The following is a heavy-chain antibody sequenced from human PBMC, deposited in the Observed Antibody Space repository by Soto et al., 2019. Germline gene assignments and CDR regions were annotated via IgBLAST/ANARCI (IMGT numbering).Heavy chain of an antibody. CDR2: INHLGSI. Sequence: QVQLQQWGAGLLKPSETLSLTCVVSGGSLSDYFWSWIRQPPGMALEWIGEINHLGSINYNPSFKSRVTMSMDTSNNQFSMTLNSVTPADTATYYCARGGISHWAYFYYMDVWDRGTTGTVSS. CDR3: ARGGISHWAYFYYMDV. V-gene: IGHV4-34*01. D-gene: IGHD2-21*01. CDR1: GGSLSDYF. J-gene: IGHJ6*03.